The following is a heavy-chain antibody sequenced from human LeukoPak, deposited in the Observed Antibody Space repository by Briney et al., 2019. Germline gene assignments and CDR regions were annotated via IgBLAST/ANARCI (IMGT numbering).Heavy chain of an antibody. CDR3: ARGGHRQKEF. J-gene: IGHJ4*02. Sequence: GGSLRLSCAVSGLIFRSYWMSWVRQAPGKGLEWVANINQDGSEKYFVDSVKGRFTISRDNAKNSLYLQMSSLRAEDTAVYYCARGGHRQKEFWGQGTLVTVSS. CDR2: INQDGSEK. CDR1: GLIFRSYW. V-gene: IGHV3-7*01. D-gene: IGHD3-10*01.